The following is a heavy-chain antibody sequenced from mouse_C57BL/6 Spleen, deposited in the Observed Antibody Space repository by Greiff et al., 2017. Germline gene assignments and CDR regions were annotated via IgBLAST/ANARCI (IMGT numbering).Heavy chain of an antibody. CDR2: IYPGSGST. CDR1: GYTFTSYW. CDR3: ARKGEGWYYAMDY. D-gene: IGHD1-1*02. V-gene: IGHV1-55*01. Sequence: QVQLQQPGAELVKPGASVKMSCKASGYTFTSYWITWVKQRPGQGLEWIGDIYPGSGSTNYNDKFKSKATLTVATSSSTAYMQLSSLTSEDSSVYDYARKGEGWYYAMDYWGQGTSVTVSS. J-gene: IGHJ4*01.